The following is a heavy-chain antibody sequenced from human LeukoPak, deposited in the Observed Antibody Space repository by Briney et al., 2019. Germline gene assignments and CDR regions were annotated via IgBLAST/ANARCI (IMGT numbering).Heavy chain of an antibody. V-gene: IGHV4-31*03. J-gene: IGHJ4*02. CDR2: IYYSGST. Sequence: PSETLSLTCTVSGGPISSGGYYWSWIRQHPGKGLEWIGYIYYSGSTYYNPSPKSRVTISVDTSKNQFSLKLSSVTAADTAVYYCARAKYSYGYWYFDYWGQGTLVTVSS. CDR1: GGPISSGGYY. D-gene: IGHD5-18*01. CDR3: ARAKYSYGYWYFDY.